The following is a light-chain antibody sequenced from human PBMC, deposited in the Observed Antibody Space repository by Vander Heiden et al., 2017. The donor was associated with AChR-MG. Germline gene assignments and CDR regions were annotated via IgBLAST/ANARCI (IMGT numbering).Light chain of an antibody. CDR3: QQYNNWPLYT. V-gene: IGKV3-15*01. CDR2: GAS. CDR1: QSVSSN. Sequence: EIVMTQSPATLSVSPGERATLSCRASQSVSSNLAWYQQKPGQAPRLIIYGASTRATGIPARFSGSGYGTEFTLTISSLQSEDSAVYYCQQYNNWPLYTFGQGTKLEIK. J-gene: IGKJ2*01.